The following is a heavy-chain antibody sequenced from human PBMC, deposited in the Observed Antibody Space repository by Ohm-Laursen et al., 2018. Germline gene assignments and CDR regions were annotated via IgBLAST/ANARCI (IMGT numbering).Heavy chain of an antibody. D-gene: IGHD4-23*01. CDR3: AKTPDYGGIFHFDY. CDR2: ISYDVSNK. CDR1: GFTFSSYG. V-gene: IGHV3-30*18. Sequence: RSLRLSCTASGFTFSSYGMHWVRQAPGKGLEWVAVISYDVSNKYYADSVKGRFTISRDNSKNTLYLQMNSLRAEDTAVYFCAKTPDYGGIFHFDYWGQGTLVTVSS. J-gene: IGHJ4*02.